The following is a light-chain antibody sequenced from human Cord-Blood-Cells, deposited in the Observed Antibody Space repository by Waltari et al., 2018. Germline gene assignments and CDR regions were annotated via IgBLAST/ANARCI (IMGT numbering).Light chain of an antibody. Sequence: QSALTQPASVSGSPGQSITIPCPGTSSDVGGYNHVPWYQQHPGKAPKLMIYEVSNRPSGVSNRFSGSKSGNTASLTISGLQAEDEADYYCSSYTSSSTLVFGTGTKVTVL. CDR1: SSDVGGYNH. CDR3: SSYTSSSTLV. V-gene: IGLV2-14*01. CDR2: EVS. J-gene: IGLJ1*01.